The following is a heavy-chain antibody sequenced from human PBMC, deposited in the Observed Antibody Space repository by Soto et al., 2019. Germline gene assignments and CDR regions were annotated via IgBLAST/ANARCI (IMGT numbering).Heavy chain of an antibody. CDR2: IIPIFGTA. J-gene: IGHJ6*02. D-gene: IGHD1-26*01. CDR1: GGTFSSYA. V-gene: IGHV1-69*13. Sequence: SVKVSCKASGGTFSSYAISWVRQAPGQGLEWMGGIIPIFGTANYAQKFQGRVTITADESTSTAYMELSSLRSEDTAVYYCARVSGSYYGYYYGMDVWGQGTKVTVSS. CDR3: ARVSGSYYGYYYGMDV.